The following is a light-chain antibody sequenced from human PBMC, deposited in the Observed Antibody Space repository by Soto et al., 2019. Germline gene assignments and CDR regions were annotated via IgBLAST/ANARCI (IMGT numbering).Light chain of an antibody. V-gene: IGLV2-23*02. Sequence: SALTQPASVSGSPGQSITISCTGTSSDVASYYFVSWYQQHPGKAPKLMIYEFNKRPSGISSRFSGSTSGNTASLTISGLQAEDEADYYCCSSADSSTPHVFGTGTKVTVL. CDR3: CSSADSSTPHV. CDR1: SSDVASYYF. CDR2: EFN. J-gene: IGLJ1*01.